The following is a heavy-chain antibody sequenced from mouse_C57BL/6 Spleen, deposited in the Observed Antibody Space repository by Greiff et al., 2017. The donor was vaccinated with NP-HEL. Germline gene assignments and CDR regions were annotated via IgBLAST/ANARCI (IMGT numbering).Heavy chain of an antibody. Sequence: VQLQQSGAELVRPGTSVKVSCKASGYAFSNYLIEWVKQRPGQGLEWIGVINPGSGGSIYNEKFKGKATLTADKYSSTAYMPLSSLTSEDSAVYFCARGGYGPFAYWGQGTLVTVSA. CDR3: ARGGYGPFAY. V-gene: IGHV1-54*01. CDR1: GYAFSNYL. CDR2: INPGSGGS. J-gene: IGHJ3*01. D-gene: IGHD1-1*02.